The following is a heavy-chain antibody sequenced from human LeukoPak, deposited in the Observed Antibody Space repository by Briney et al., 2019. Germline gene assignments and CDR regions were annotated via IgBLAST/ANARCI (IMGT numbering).Heavy chain of an antibody. J-gene: IGHJ2*01. CDR2: MNPNRVNT. Sequence: ASLKVSSKASRYTSTSYDINGVRHATGQGLEWMVWMNPNRVNTGYTQKFQSRVTMTRNTSISTAYMELSSLRSEDTAVYYCARGGLGVYDKLNFDLWGRGTLVTVSS. D-gene: IGHD3-22*01. V-gene: IGHV1-8*01. CDR1: RYTSTSYD. CDR3: ARGGLGVYDKLNFDL.